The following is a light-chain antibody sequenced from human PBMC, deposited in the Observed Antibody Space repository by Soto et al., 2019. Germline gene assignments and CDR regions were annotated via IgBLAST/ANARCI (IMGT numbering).Light chain of an antibody. V-gene: IGKV3-20*01. CDR2: SAS. CDR1: QTVNRNY. CDR3: QQYADSPPT. J-gene: IGKJ4*01. Sequence: IMLTQSPVALSLSPGERATLSCRASQTVNRNYLGWYQQKPGQAPRFLIHSASDRATGTPDRFSGSGSGTDFTLTISRLEPEDFAVYYCQQYADSPPTFGGGTKVDI.